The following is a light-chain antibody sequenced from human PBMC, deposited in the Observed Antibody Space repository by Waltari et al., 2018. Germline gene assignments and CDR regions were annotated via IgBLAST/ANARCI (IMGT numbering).Light chain of an antibody. CDR3: QQYNRWPPIT. CDR1: LSIADN. CDR2: GAS. J-gene: IGKJ5*01. Sequence: VMTQSPATLSVSPGERATLSCRASLSIADNLAWYQQKSGQAPRLLIYGASTRATGIPARFTGRGSGTDFTLTISSLQSEDSAVYYCQQYNRWPPITFGQGTRLEI. V-gene: IGKV3-15*01.